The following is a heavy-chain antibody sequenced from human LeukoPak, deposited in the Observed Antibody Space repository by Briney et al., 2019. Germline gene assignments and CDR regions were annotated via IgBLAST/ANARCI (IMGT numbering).Heavy chain of an antibody. D-gene: IGHD2-15*01. J-gene: IGHJ4*02. CDR2: TYHSGST. V-gene: IGHV4-4*02. CDR1: GDSISSNNR. Sequence: SETLSLTCTVSGDSISSNNRWSWVRQPPGKGLEWIGETYHSGSTNYNSSLKSRVTISVDKAKRQFSLKLSSVTAADTAVYYCARRSGGFDYWGQGTLVTVSS. CDR3: ARRSGGFDY.